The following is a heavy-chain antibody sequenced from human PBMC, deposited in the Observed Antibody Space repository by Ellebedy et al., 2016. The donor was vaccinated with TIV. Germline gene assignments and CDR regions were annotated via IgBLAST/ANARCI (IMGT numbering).Heavy chain of an antibody. Sequence: AASVKVSCKASGYTFSSYGISWVRQAPGQGLEWMGWISTYNGNTKYEQKLQDRVSMTTDTSTSRAYMELRGLRSDDTAVYYCARVISTSWYGDYFDYWGQGTLVTVSS. CDR2: ISTYNGNT. V-gene: IGHV1-18*01. D-gene: IGHD6-13*01. J-gene: IGHJ4*02. CDR3: ARVISTSWYGDYFDY. CDR1: GYTFSSYG.